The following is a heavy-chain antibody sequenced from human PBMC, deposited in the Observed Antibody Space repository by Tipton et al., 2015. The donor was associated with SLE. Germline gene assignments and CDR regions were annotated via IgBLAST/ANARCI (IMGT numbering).Heavy chain of an antibody. V-gene: IGHV4-59*08. CDR3: ARVLLSTLGAFDI. Sequence: TLSLTCTVSGGSISSYYWSWIRQPPGKGLEWIGYIHYSGNTNYNPSLKSRVTISVDTSKNQFSLRLSSVTAADTAVYYCARVLLSTLGAFDIWGQGTMVTVSS. D-gene: IGHD2-15*01. CDR1: GGSISSYY. CDR2: IHYSGNT. J-gene: IGHJ3*02.